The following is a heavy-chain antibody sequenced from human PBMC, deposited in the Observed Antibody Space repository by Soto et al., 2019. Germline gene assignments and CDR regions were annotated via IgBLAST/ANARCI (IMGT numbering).Heavy chain of an antibody. CDR3: ARAPYCGGDCYSSFDY. CDR1: GFTLSSYG. Sequence: GGSLRLSCAASGFTLSSYGMHWVHQAPGKGLEWVAVISYDGSNKYYADSVKGRFTISRDNSKNTLYLQMNSLRAEDTAVYYCARAPYCGGDCYSSFDYWGQGTLVTVSS. D-gene: IGHD2-21*02. J-gene: IGHJ4*02. CDR2: ISYDGSNK. V-gene: IGHV3-30*03.